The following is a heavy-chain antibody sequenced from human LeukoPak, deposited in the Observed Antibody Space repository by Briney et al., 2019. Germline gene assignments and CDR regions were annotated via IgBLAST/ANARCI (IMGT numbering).Heavy chain of an antibody. Sequence: PGGSLRLPCAASGFTFSSYWMHWVRQAPGKGLVWVSRINSDGSRTSYADSVKGRFTISRDNAKNTLYLQMNSLRAEDTAVYYCARANRNGPNWFDPWGQGTLVTVSS. CDR2: INSDGSRT. CDR1: GFTFSSYW. D-gene: IGHD1-14*01. V-gene: IGHV3-74*01. J-gene: IGHJ5*02. CDR3: ARANRNGPNWFDP.